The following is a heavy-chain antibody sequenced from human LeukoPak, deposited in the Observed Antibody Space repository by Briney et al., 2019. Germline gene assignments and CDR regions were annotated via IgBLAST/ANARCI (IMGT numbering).Heavy chain of an antibody. V-gene: IGHV1-46*01. Sequence: ASVKVSCKASGYTFTSYYMHWVRQAPGQGLEWMGIINPSGGSTSYAQKSQGRVTMTRDTSTSTVYMELSSLRSEDTAVYYCARDGITGTIDYWGQGTLVTVSS. D-gene: IGHD1-20*01. CDR3: ARDGITGTIDY. CDR2: INPSGGST. CDR1: GYTFTSYY. J-gene: IGHJ4*02.